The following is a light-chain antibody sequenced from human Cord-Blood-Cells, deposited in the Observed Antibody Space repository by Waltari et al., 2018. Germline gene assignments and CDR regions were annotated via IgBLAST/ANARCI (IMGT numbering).Light chain of an antibody. V-gene: IGLV1-44*01. J-gene: IGLJ7*01. CDR2: SNN. Sequence: QSVLTQPPSASGTPGQRVTISCSGSSSNIGSNTVNWYQQLPGTAPKLLIYSNNPPPSGVPDRFSGSKSGTSASLAISGLQSEDEADYYCAAWDDSLNGAVFGGGTQLTVL. CDR3: AAWDDSLNGAV. CDR1: SSNIGSNT.